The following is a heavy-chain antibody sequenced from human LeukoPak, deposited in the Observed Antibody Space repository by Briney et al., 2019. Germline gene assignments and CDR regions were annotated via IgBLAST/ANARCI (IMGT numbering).Heavy chain of an antibody. CDR3: ARGTVLMHYATFDS. D-gene: IGHD2-8*01. V-gene: IGHV4-34*12. J-gene: IGHJ4*02. CDR1: GGSFSGYY. CDR2: IIHSGRT. Sequence: PSETLSLTCAVYGGSFSGYYWTWLRQSPGKGLEWIAEIIHSGRTNYNPSLESRVTISEDTPKKQFSLKLSSVTAADTAVYYCARGTVLMHYATFDSWGRGTLVTVSS.